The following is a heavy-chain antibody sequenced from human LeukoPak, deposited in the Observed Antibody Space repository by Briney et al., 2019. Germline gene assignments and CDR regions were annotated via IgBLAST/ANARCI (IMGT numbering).Heavy chain of an antibody. J-gene: IGHJ3*02. V-gene: IGHV3-53*01. CDR1: GFTVSGNY. D-gene: IGHD3-9*01. CDR2: IYSSGNT. CDR3: ARDRYYAFDI. Sequence: GGSLRLSCAASGFTVSGNYMSWVRQAPGKGLEWVSAIYSSGNTYYADSVKGRFTISRDNAKSTLYLQMNSLRDDDTAVYYCARDRYYAFDIWGQGTMVTVSS.